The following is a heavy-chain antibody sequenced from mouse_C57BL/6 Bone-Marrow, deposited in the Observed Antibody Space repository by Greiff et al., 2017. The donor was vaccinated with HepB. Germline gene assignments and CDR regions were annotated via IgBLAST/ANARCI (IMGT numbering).Heavy chain of an antibody. Sequence: VQLQQSGAELARPGASVKLSCKASGYTFTSYGISWVKQRTGQGLEGFGEIYPRNGNTYYNEKFKGKATLTADKSSSTAYMELRSLTSEDSAVYFCARLNNGGWGQGTTLTVSS. CDR1: GYTFTSYG. V-gene: IGHV1-81*01. J-gene: IGHJ2*01. D-gene: IGHD1-1*02. CDR2: IYPRNGNT. CDR3: ARLNNGG.